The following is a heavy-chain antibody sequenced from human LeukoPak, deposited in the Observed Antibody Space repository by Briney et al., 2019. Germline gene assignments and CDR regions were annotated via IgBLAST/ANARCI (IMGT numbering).Heavy chain of an antibody. CDR2: INHGGST. V-gene: IGHV4-34*01. CDR3: ARREGIEAAGTDY. D-gene: IGHD6-13*01. J-gene: IGHJ4*02. CDR1: GGSISGYY. Sequence: KPSETLSLTCAVYGGSISGYYWSWIRQTPGKRLEWIGEINHGGSTNYNPSLKSRVTISVDTSKKQFSLKLYSVAAADTAVYYCARREGIEAAGTDYWGQGSLVTVSS.